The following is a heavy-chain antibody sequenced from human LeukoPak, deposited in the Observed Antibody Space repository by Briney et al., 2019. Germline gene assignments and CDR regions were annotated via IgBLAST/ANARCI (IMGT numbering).Heavy chain of an antibody. CDR1: GGSFSGYY. CDR3: AREHKTGDTLDY. J-gene: IGHJ4*02. V-gene: IGHV4-34*01. Sequence: SETLSLTCAVYGGSFSGYYWSWIRQPPGKGLEWIGEINHSGSTNYNPSLKSRVTISVDTSKNQFSLKLSSVTAADTAVYYCAREHKTGDTLDYWGQGTLVTVSS. D-gene: IGHD7-27*01. CDR2: INHSGST.